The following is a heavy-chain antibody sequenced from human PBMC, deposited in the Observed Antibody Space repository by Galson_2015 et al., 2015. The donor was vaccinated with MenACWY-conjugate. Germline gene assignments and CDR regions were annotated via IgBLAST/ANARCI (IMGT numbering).Heavy chain of an antibody. CDR3: ARMYASGTYYKKWYFDL. CDR2: IDWDDDK. D-gene: IGHD3-10*01. J-gene: IGHJ2*01. V-gene: IGHV2-70*01. CDR1: GLSLSTSGMC. Sequence: PALVKPTQPLTLTCTFSGLSLSTSGMCVSWIRQPPGKALEWLALIDWDDDKYYRTSLKARLTISQDTSKNQVVLTMTKMDPVDTATYYCARMYASGTYYKKWYFDLWGRGTLVTVSS.